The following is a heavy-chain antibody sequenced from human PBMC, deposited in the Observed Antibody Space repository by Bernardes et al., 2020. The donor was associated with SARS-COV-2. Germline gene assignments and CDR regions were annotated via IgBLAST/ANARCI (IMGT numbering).Heavy chain of an antibody. CDR2: ISGPGRT. V-gene: IGHV3-53*01. CDR1: GFTVSLNY. D-gene: IGHD6-13*01. J-gene: IGHJ6*02. CDR3: AKELAYGSSWRDYSYYFGMDV. Sequence: GGSLRLSCAVSGFTVSLNYMSWVRQAPGKGLEWVSDISGPGRTYYADSVRGRFTISRDNSKNTLYLEMNSLRVEDTAVYYCAKELAYGSSWRDYSYYFGMDVWGQGTTVTVSS.